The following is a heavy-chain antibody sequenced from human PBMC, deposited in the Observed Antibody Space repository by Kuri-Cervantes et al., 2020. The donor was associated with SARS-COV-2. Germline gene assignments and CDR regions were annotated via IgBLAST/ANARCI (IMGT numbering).Heavy chain of an antibody. V-gene: IGHV4-34*01. D-gene: IGHD2-15*01. CDR3: ARDDCSGGSCPLAFDI. Sequence: SETLSLTCAVYGGSFSGYYWSWIRQPPGKGLEWIGEINHSGSTNYNPSLKSRVTMSVDTSKNQFSLKLSSVTAADTAVYYCARDDCSGGSCPLAFDIWGQGTMVTVSS. J-gene: IGHJ3*02. CDR2: INHSGST. CDR1: GGSFSGYY.